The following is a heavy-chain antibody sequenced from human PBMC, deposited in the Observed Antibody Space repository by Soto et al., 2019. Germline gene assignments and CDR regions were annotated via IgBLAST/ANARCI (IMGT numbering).Heavy chain of an antibody. Sequence: GGSLRLSCAASGFSFDDYAMHWVRQAPGKGLEWVTGISWNSGTIGYADSVKGRFTISRDNAKNSLYLQMNSLRAEDTAWYYCARDVWSRASGPPDSWGQGTLVTVSS. V-gene: IGHV3-9*01. J-gene: IGHJ4*02. D-gene: IGHD3-10*01. CDR3: ARDVWSRASGPPDS. CDR1: GFSFDDYA. CDR2: ISWNSGTI.